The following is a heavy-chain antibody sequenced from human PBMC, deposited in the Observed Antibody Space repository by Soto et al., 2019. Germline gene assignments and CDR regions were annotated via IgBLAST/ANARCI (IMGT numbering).Heavy chain of an antibody. J-gene: IGHJ4*02. CDR1: GFTVSSNY. Sequence: GGSLRLSCAASGFTVSSNYMSWVRQAPGKGLEWVAVIWYDGSNKYYADSVKGRFTISRDNSKNTLYLQMNSLRAEDTAVYYCARDFRVDDFSPGFDYWGQGTLVTVSS. V-gene: IGHV3-33*08. D-gene: IGHD3-3*01. CDR3: ARDFRVDDFSPGFDY. CDR2: IWYDGSNK.